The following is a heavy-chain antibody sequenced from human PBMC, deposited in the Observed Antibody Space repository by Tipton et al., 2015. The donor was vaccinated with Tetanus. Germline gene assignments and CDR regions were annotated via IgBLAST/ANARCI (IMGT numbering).Heavy chain of an antibody. V-gene: IGHV4-61*01. CDR1: GGSIRSDNYS. Sequence: TLSLTCTVSGGSIRSDNYSWNWIRQPPGKGLEWLAYISYSGRTNSNYPLKSRITISQDTSKNQFSLKLTSVTAADTAVYFCARDELFFSGGEDHAAFDIWGQGTLVTVSS. D-gene: IGHD3-10*01. J-gene: IGHJ3*02. CDR2: ISYSGRT. CDR3: ARDELFFSGGEDHAAFDI.